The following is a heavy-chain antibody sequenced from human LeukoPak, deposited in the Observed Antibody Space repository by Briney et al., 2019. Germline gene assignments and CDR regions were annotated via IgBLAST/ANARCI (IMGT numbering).Heavy chain of an antibody. J-gene: IGHJ4*02. CDR3: AKPLVRGVNPDPFDY. CDR1: GFTFSSYA. D-gene: IGHD3-10*01. V-gene: IGHV3-23*01. Sequence: PGGSLRLSCAASGFTFSSYAMSWVRQAPGKGLEWVSAISGSGGSTYYAASVKGRFTISRDNSKNTLYLQMNSLRAEDTAVYYCAKPLVRGVNPDPFDYWGQGTLVTVSS. CDR2: ISGSGGST.